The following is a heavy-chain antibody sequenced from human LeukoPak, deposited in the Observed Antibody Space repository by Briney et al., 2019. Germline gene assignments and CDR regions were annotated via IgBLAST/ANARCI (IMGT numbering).Heavy chain of an antibody. D-gene: IGHD6-13*01. CDR1: GGTFSSYA. V-gene: IGHV1-69*05. Sequence: ASVKVSCKASGGTFSSYAISWVRQAPGQGLEWMGGIIPIFGTANYAQKFQGRVTITTDESTCTAYMELSSLRSEDTAVYYCARVEMSSSWYYFDYWGQGTLVTVSS. J-gene: IGHJ4*02. CDR3: ARVEMSSSWYYFDY. CDR2: IIPIFGTA.